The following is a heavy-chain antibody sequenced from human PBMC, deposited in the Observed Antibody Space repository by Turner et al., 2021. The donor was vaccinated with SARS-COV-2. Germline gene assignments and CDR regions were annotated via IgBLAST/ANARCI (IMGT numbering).Heavy chain of an antibody. CDR3: ARVAVDISPDAFDI. CDR2: ISPNSGGT. J-gene: IGHJ3*02. CDR1: GYTFTDYY. V-gene: IGHV1-2*04. D-gene: IGHD3-22*01. Sequence: QVQLVQAGAELKKPGASVKVSCTTSGYTFTDYYIHWVRQAPGQGLEWIGWISPNSGGTDYARKFQGWVTMTRDTSVSVVYLELSRLKSDDTAVYYCARVAVDISPDAFDIWGQGTMVTVSS.